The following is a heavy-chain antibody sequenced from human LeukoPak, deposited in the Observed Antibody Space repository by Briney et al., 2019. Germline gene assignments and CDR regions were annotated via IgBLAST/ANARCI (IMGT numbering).Heavy chain of an antibody. CDR2: IYTSGST. Sequence: SETLSLTCTVSGGSISSGSYYWSWIRQPAGKGREWIGRIYTSGSTNYNPSLKSRVTISVDTSKNQFSLKLSSVTAADTAVYYCARGALGYYDSSGYYRDYWGQGTLVTVSS. V-gene: IGHV4-61*02. CDR1: GGSISSGSYY. D-gene: IGHD3-22*01. CDR3: ARGALGYYDSSGYYRDY. J-gene: IGHJ4*02.